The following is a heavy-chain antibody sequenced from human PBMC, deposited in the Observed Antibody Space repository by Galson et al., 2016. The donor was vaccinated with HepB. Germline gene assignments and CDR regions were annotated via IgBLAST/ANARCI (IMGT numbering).Heavy chain of an antibody. CDR1: GGTFSSYA. Sequence: SVKVSCKASGGTFSSYAISWVRQAPGRGLEWMGGIIPIFGTANYAQKFQGRVTITADESTSTAYMELSSLRSEDTAVYYCARPGGDIVVVVAATYSDAFDIWGQGTMVTVSS. D-gene: IGHD2-15*01. V-gene: IGHV1-69*13. CDR3: ARPGGDIVVVVAATYSDAFDI. J-gene: IGHJ3*02. CDR2: IIPIFGTA.